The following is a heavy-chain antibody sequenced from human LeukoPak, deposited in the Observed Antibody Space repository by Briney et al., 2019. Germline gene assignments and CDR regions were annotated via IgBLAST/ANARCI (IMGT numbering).Heavy chain of an antibody. CDR2: SRNKGNSYNP. CDR1: GISFSDYY. V-gene: IGHV3-72*01. CDR3: SRGCGMARHRVPGYSAMDV. Sequence: GGSLRLSCAASGISFSDYYMDWVRQAPGKGLEWVARSRNKGNSYNPQYVAAVKGRFTITRDDSNNSLYLQMNSLKTEDTAVDYCSRGCGMARHRVPGYSAMDVWGKGTTVTVSS. D-gene: IGHD1-26*01. J-gene: IGHJ6*04.